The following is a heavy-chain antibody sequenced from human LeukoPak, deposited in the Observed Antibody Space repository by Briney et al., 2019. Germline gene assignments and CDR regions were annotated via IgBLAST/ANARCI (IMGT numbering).Heavy chain of an antibody. CDR3: AKGGGYEAQYYYYYLDV. CDR1: EFTFSSYA. CDR2: MSGSGGST. D-gene: IGHD5-12*01. V-gene: IGHV3-23*01. Sequence: GGSLRLSCAASEFTFSSYAKNWVRQAPGKGLEWVSAMSGSGGSTYYADSVKGRFTISRDNSKNTLYLQMKSLRAEDTAVYYCAKGGGYEAQYYYYYLDVWGKGTTVTISS. J-gene: IGHJ6*03.